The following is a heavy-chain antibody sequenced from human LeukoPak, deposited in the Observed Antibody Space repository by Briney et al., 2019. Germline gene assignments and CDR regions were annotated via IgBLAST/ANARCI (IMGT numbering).Heavy chain of an antibody. CDR1: GFTFSSFA. V-gene: IGHV3-30*03. D-gene: IGHD5-24*01. CDR2: ISNDGSNK. J-gene: IGHJ3*02. CDR3: ARGGDGYNLDAFDI. Sequence: GRSLRLSCAASGFTFSSFALHWVRQAPGKGLEWVTVISNDGSNKFYADSVKGRFIISRDNSKNTLYLQINRLGAEDTAVYYCARGGDGYNLDAFDIWGQGTMVTVSS.